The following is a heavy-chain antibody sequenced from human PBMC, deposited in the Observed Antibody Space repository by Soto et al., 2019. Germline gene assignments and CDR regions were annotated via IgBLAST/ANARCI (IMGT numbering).Heavy chain of an antibody. CDR3: ARSAGWYAIHA. J-gene: IGHJ5*02. V-gene: IGHV4-4*02. Sequence: QVQLQESGPGLVKPSGTLSLTCAVSGDSVSSPYYWCWVRQSPGKGLEWIGEVFHTGTTSYNPSLRSRVTISMDTSINQFSLDLSSVTAAATAVYYCARSAGWYAIHAWGPGTLVIVSS. D-gene: IGHD6-19*01. CDR1: GDSVSSPYY. CDR2: VFHTGTT.